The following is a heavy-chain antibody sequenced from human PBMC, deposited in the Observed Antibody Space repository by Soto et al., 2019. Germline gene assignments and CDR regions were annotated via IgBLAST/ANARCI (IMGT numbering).Heavy chain of an antibody. D-gene: IGHD2-21*02. CDR2: LYNTGST. V-gene: IGHV4-59*01. Sequence: SETLSLTCTVSGASISRYYWSWIRQSPGKGLEWIGYLYNTGSTIYNPSLKSRVTISVDTSKNQFSLKMNSVTAADTAVYYCARDLWGYSAAACYPLHVWRHALPVSV. CDR3: ARDLWGYSAAACYPLHV. J-gene: IGHJ6*02. CDR1: GASISRYY.